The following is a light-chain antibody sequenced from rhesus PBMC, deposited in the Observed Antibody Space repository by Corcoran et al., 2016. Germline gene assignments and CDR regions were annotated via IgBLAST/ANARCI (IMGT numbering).Light chain of an antibody. V-gene: IGKV3-24*04. J-gene: IGKJ1*01. CDR3: QQSNNLWT. CDR1: QSVGSS. Sequence: ETVVTQSPATLSLSPGERATLSCRASQSVGSSLAWYHQKPGQAPRLHIYAAATRPTCIPDRFDGSGSGTDFSLTISSLEPEDVGLYYCQQSNNLWTFGQGTKVEIK. CDR2: AAA.